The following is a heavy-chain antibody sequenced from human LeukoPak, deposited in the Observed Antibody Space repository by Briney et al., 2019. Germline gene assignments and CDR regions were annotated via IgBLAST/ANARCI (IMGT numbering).Heavy chain of an antibody. CDR3: ALDPCSGSNCYLDY. D-gene: IGHD2-15*01. J-gene: IGHJ4*02. CDR2: ISSGRSI. V-gene: IGHV3-11*04. Sequence: PGGSLRLSCAASGFTFSDYYMGWIRQAPGKGLEWVSYISSGRSIYYGDSVKGRFTSSRDNAKNSRYLQMNSRIAEDTAVYYCALDPCSGSNCYLDYWGQGTLVTVSS. CDR1: GFTFSDYY.